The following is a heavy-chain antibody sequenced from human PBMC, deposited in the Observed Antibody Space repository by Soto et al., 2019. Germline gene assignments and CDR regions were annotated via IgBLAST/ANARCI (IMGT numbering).Heavy chain of an antibody. V-gene: IGHV3-30-3*01. CDR3: ARGGSYYYDSSAQNDAFDI. Sequence: GGSLRLSCAASGFTFSSYAMHWVRQAPGKGLEWVAVISYDGSNKYYADSVKGRFTISRDNSKNTLYLQMNSLGAEDTAVYYCARGGSYYYDSSAQNDAFDIWGQGTMVTVSS. CDR1: GFTFSSYA. D-gene: IGHD3-22*01. J-gene: IGHJ3*02. CDR2: ISYDGSNK.